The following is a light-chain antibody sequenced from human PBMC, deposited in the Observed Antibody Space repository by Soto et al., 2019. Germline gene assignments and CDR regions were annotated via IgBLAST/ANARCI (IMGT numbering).Light chain of an antibody. CDR3: QQRSNWIT. CDR2: DAS. J-gene: IGKJ5*01. Sequence: EILFTQSPATLCLSRGESATLACRASQSVSSYLAWYQQKPGQAPRLLIYDASNTATGIPARLSGSGSGTDFTLTISSLEPEDSAVYYCQQRSNWITFGQGTRLEIK. CDR1: QSVSSY. V-gene: IGKV3-11*01.